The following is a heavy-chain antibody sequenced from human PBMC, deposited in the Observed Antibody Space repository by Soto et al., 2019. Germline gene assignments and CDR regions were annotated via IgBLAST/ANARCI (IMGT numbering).Heavy chain of an antibody. Sequence: QVQLVQSGAEVKKPGSSVKVSCKASGGTFSSYAISWVRQAPGQGLEWMGGIIPIFGTANYAQKFQGRVTITADESTSTAYMELSSLRSEDTAVYYCARDWRYNWTLYYYYGMDVWGQGTTVTVSS. J-gene: IGHJ6*02. CDR2: IIPIFGTA. CDR1: GGTFSSYA. CDR3: ARDWRYNWTLYYYYGMDV. V-gene: IGHV1-69*01. D-gene: IGHD1-20*01.